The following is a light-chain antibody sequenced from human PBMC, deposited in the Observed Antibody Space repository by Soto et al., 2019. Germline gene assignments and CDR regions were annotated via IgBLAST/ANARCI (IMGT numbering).Light chain of an antibody. Sequence: EIVLTQSPGTLSLSPGESATLSCLASQSVSSSYLAWFQQKPGQAPRLLIYGASRRATGIPDRFSGSGSGTDFTLTISRLEPEDFAVYYCQQYGGSPWTFGQGTKVDIK. CDR2: GAS. CDR1: QSVSSSY. CDR3: QQYGGSPWT. J-gene: IGKJ1*01. V-gene: IGKV3-20*01.